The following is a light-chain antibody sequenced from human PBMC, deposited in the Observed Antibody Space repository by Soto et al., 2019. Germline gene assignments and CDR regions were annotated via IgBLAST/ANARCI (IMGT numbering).Light chain of an antibody. CDR1: SSNIGAGYD. CDR3: QSYDSSLSGSGV. Sequence: QSVLTQPPSVSGAPGQRVTISCTGSSSNIGAGYDVHWYQQLPGTAPKLLIYGNSNRPSGVPDRFSGSKSGTSASLAITGLQAEDEADYDCQSYDSSLSGSGVCGGGTKLTVL. J-gene: IGLJ2*01. V-gene: IGLV1-40*01. CDR2: GNS.